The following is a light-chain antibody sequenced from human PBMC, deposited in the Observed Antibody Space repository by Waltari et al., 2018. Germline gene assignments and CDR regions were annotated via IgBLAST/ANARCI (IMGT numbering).Light chain of an antibody. CDR2: RAS. CDR3: QQYDSYPLT. CDR1: QTINKW. Sequence: DIQMTQSPSTLSASVGDRVTINCRASQTINKWLAWFQQKPGTAPKLLIYRASSLESGVSSRFSGSGSGTYFTLTISGLQPDDFATYYCQQYDSYPLTFGGGTKVDIK. J-gene: IGKJ4*01. V-gene: IGKV1-5*03.